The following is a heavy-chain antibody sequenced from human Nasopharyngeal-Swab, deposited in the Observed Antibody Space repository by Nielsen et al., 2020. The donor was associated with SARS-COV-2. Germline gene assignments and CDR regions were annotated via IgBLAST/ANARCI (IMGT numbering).Heavy chain of an antibody. V-gene: IGHV1-69*13. J-gene: IGHJ6*03. Sequence: SAQVSCKASGGAFSSYAIIWVRQAPGQGLEWMGGIIPIFGTANYAQKFQGRVTITADESTSTAYMELSSLRSEDTAVYYCAILEWLLEQGGPYYYMDVWGKGTTVTVSS. CDR1: GGAFSSYA. CDR3: AILEWLLEQGGPYYYMDV. CDR2: IIPIFGTA. D-gene: IGHD3-3*01.